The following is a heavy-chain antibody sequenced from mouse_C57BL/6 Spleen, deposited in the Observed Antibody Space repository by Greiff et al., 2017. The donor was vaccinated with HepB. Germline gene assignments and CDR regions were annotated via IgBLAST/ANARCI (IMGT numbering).Heavy chain of an antibody. V-gene: IGHV1-39*01. CDR2: INPNYGTT. CDR3: ARRITTVVATRYFDV. CDR1: GYSFTDYN. D-gene: IGHD1-1*01. Sequence: VHVKQSGPELVKPGASVKISCKASGYSFTDYNMNWVKQSNGKSLEWIGVINPNYGTTSYNQKFKGKATLTVDQSSSTAYMQLNSLTSEDSAVYYCARRITTVVATRYFDVWGTGTTVTVSS. J-gene: IGHJ1*03.